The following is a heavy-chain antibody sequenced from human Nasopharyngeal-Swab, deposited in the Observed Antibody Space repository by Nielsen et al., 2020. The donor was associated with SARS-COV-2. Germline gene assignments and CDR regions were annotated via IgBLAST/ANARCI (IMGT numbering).Heavy chain of an antibody. Sequence: SVKVSCKASGFSITYRFLHWMRQAPGQALEWMGWITPFNGNAKYAQKFQGRVSITRDGSKTTASLELSSLRPDDTAMYFCASGQCINGVCNPTDGLDVWGQGTSVTVS. CDR1: GFSITYRF. J-gene: IGHJ6*02. V-gene: IGHV1-45*02. CDR2: ITPFNGNA. CDR3: ASGQCINGVCNPTDGLDV. D-gene: IGHD2-8*01.